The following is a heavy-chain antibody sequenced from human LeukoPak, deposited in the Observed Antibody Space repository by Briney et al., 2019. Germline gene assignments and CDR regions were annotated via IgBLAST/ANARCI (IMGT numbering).Heavy chain of an antibody. J-gene: IGHJ4*02. Sequence: PGGSLRLSCAASGFTFSSYWMSWVRQAPGKGLEWVANIKQDGSEKYYVDSVKGRFTISRDNAKNSLYLQMNSLRAEDTAVYYCARMDLKWFGESFFDYWGQGTLVTVSS. CDR2: IKQDGSEK. CDR3: ARMDLKWFGESFFDY. D-gene: IGHD3-10*01. V-gene: IGHV3-7*01. CDR1: GFTFSSYW.